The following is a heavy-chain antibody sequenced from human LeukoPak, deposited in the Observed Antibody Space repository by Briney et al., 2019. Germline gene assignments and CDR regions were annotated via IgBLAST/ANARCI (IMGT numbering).Heavy chain of an antibody. CDR3: ARQARTRSGWYSEPRFDAFDI. Sequence: SGTLSLTCTVSGGSISSYYWSWIRQPPGKGLEWIGYIYYSGSTNYNPSLKSRVTISVDTSKNQFSLKLSSVTAADTAVYYCARQARTRSGWYSEPRFDAFDIWGQGTMVTVSS. CDR2: IYYSGST. D-gene: IGHD6-19*01. V-gene: IGHV4-59*01. CDR1: GGSISSYY. J-gene: IGHJ3*02.